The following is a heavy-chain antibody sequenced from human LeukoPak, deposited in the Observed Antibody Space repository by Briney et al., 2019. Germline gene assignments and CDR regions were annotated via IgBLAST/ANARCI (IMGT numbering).Heavy chain of an antibody. D-gene: IGHD1-26*01. J-gene: IGHJ4*02. CDR3: TRESGPYCPFGY. V-gene: IGHV4-4*02. CDR2: ISLTGRT. Sequence: SETLSLTCGVSGGSITSTNWWSWFRQPPGQGLERIGEISLTGRTNYNPSLIGRVIMSLDESRNQLSLPLTSVTAADPAMYYCTRESGPYCPFGYWGQGTLVVVPS. CDR1: GGSITSTNW.